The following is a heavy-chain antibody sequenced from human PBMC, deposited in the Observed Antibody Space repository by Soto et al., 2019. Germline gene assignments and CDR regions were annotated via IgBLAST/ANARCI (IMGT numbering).Heavy chain of an antibody. CDR1: GFTFSSYG. D-gene: IGHD3-22*01. J-gene: IGHJ2*01. CDR2: IWYDGSNK. V-gene: IGHV3-33*01. Sequence: QVQLVESGGGVVQPGRSLRLSCAASGFTFSSYGMHWVRQAPGKGLEWVAVIWYDGSNKYYADSVKGRFTISRDNSKNTLYLQMNSLRADDTAVYYCARVGNPDSNGYSDYWYFDLWGRGTLVTVSS. CDR3: ARVGNPDSNGYSDYWYFDL.